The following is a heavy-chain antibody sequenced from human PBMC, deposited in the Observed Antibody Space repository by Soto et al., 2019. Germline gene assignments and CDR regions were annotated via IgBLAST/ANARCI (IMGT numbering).Heavy chain of an antibody. CDR3: AXTXXXXXGXXXXWDYFDY. V-gene: IGHV4-30-4*01. CDR2: IYYSGST. Sequence: QVQLQESGPGLVKPSQTLSLTCTVSGGSIXSGDYYXXWIRQPPGKGLEWIEYIYYSGSTYYNPSLKSRVTISVDTSKNQFSLKLSSVTAADTAVYYXAXTXXXXXGXXXXWDYFDYWGQGTLVTVSS. CDR1: GGSIXSGDYY. J-gene: IGHJ4*02.